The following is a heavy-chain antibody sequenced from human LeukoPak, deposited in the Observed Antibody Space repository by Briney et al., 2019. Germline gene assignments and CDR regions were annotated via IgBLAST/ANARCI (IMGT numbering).Heavy chain of an antibody. D-gene: IGHD2-2*01. CDR2: ISGSGGST. Sequence: GGSLRLSCAASGFTFSSYAMSWVRQAPGKGLEWVSAISGSGGSTYYADSVKGRFTISRDNSKNTLYLQMNSLRAEDTAVYYCAKDRLYCSSTSCPGAEYFQHWGQGTLVTVSS. J-gene: IGHJ1*01. CDR1: GFTFSSYA. CDR3: AKDRLYCSSTSCPGAEYFQH. V-gene: IGHV3-23*01.